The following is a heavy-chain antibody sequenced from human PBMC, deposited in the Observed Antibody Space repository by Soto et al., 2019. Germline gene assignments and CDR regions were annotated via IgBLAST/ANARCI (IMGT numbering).Heavy chain of an antibody. D-gene: IGHD3-3*01. V-gene: IGHV1-8*01. J-gene: IGHJ6*02. CDR1: GYTFTSYD. CDR2: MNPNSGNT. Sequence: GASVKVSCKASGYTFTSYDINWVRQATGQGLEWMGWMNPNSGNTGYAQKFRGRVTMTRNTSISTAYMELSSLRSEDTAVYYCARGGSYYDFWSGPTDYYGMDVWGQGTTVTVSS. CDR3: ARGGSYYDFWSGPTDYYGMDV.